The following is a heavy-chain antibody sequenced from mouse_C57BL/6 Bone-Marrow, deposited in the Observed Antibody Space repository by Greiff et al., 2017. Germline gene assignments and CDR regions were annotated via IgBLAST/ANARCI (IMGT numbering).Heavy chain of an antibody. CDR1: GFTFTDYY. CDR2: ISNKANGYTT. J-gene: IGHJ1*03. Sequence: EVKLVESGGGLVQPGGSLSISCAASGFTFTDYYMSWVRQPPGKALEWLGFISNKANGYTTEYSATVKGRFTISRANSQSILYLQMNAQRAEDSADYYCVSYGANWENLYWDFDFWGTGTTVTVSS. CDR3: VSYGANWENLYWDFDF. V-gene: IGHV7-3*01. D-gene: IGHD4-1*01.